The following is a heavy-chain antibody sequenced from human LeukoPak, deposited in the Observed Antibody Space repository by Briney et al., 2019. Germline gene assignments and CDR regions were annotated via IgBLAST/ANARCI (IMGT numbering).Heavy chain of an antibody. Sequence: GGSLRLSCAASGFAFSDYYMTWIRQAPGKGLGWVSYISSGSTYTNYGDAVKGRFIISRDNAKNSLYLQMNSLRAEDTAVYYCARVSSSSTNYFDSWGQGTLVTVSS. V-gene: IGHV3-11*06. CDR1: GFAFSDYY. CDR2: ISSGSTYT. J-gene: IGHJ4*02. CDR3: ARVSSSSTNYFDS. D-gene: IGHD6-19*01.